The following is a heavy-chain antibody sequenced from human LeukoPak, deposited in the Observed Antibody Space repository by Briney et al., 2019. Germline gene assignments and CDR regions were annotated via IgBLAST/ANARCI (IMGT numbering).Heavy chain of an antibody. CDR2: ISSSSSYI. CDR3: ARVRTDILTGYRIDY. V-gene: IGHV3-21*01. Sequence: GGSLRLSCAASGFTFSSYSMNWVRQAPGKGLEWVSSISSSSSYIYCADSVKGRFTISRDNAKNSLYLQMNSLRAEDTAVYYCARVRTDILTGYRIDYWGQGTLVTVSS. D-gene: IGHD3-9*01. J-gene: IGHJ4*02. CDR1: GFTFSSYS.